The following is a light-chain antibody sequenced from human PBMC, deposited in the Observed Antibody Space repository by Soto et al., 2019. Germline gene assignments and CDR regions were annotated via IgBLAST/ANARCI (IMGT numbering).Light chain of an antibody. Sequence: QSVLTQWPSASASLGASVKLTCTVSSWYSSYAIAWHQQQPEKGPRYLMKLNSDGSHSKGDGIPDRFSGSSSGAERYLTISSLQSEDEADYYCQTWGTGIAVFGAGTQLTVL. J-gene: IGLJ7*01. CDR2: LNSDGSH. CDR1: SWYSSYA. V-gene: IGLV4-69*01. CDR3: QTWGTGIAV.